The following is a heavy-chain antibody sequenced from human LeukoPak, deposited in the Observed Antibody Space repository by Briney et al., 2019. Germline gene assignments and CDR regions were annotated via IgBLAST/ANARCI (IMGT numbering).Heavy chain of an antibody. CDR2: IRYDGSNK. J-gene: IGHJ4*02. D-gene: IGHD6-19*01. CDR1: GFTFSSYG. CDR3: ARDLYSSGWYGLPDY. V-gene: IGHV3-30*02. Sequence: GGSLRLSCAASGFTFSSYGMHWVRQAPGKGLEWVAFIRYDGSNKYYADSVKGRFTISRDNSKNTLYLQMNSLRAEDTAVYYCARDLYSSGWYGLPDYWGQGTLVTVSS.